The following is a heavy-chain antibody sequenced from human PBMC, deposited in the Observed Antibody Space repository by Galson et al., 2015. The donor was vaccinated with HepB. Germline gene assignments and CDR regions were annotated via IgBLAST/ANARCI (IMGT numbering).Heavy chain of an antibody. J-gene: IGHJ4*02. Sequence: SLRLSCAASGFAFSNYAMSWVRQAPGRGLEWVSGISASGASADYADSVKGRFTISRDNSKNTLYLQMISLRVEDTALYYCAKDLQSSSWTHFDYWGQGTLVTVSS. V-gene: IGHV3-23*01. CDR3: AKDLQSSSWTHFDY. CDR1: GFAFSNYA. D-gene: IGHD6-13*01. CDR2: ISASGASA.